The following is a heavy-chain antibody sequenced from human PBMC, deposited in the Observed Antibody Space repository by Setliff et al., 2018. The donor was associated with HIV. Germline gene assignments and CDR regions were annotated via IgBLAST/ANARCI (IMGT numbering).Heavy chain of an antibody. J-gene: IGHJ3*02. CDR2: IFHSGST. V-gene: IGHV4-38-2*01. Sequence: SETLSLTCAVSGYSISSGYYGGWIRPPPGKGLEWIGRIFHSGSTYYNPSLKSRVTISVDTAKHQFALKLCFVTAADTAVYYCASPPPSGVAFDIWGQGTMVTVSS. CDR1: GYSISSGYY. CDR3: ASPPPSGVAFDI. D-gene: IGHD3-16*01.